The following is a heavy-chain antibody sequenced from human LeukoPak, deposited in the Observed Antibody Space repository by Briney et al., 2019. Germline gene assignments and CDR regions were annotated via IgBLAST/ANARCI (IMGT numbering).Heavy chain of an antibody. CDR1: GGSVSGYY. D-gene: IGHD2-15*01. Sequence: SETLSLTCTVSGGSVSGYYWGWIRQPPGRGLEWIGYVYYSGSTNYNPSFKSRITISVDTSRNQFSLQLSSVTAADTAVYYCARIHRYCSGGACYVLDNWGQGTLVAVSS. CDR2: VYYSGST. V-gene: IGHV4-59*02. CDR3: ARIHRYCSGGACYVLDN. J-gene: IGHJ4*02.